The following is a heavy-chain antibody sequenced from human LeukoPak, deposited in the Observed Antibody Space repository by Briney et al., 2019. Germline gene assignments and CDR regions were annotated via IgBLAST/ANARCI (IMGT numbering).Heavy chain of an antibody. D-gene: IGHD3-3*01. V-gene: IGHV4-39*01. J-gene: IGHJ5*02. CDR2: VHYRGST. Sequence: SETLSLTCTVSGGSISSSSYYWGWIRQPPGKGLEWIGIVHYRGSTYYNPSLTSRVAISVDTSNNQFSLKLSSVTAADTAVYYCARLGRTFYDTWSGPRGQGTLVTVSS. CDR3: ARLGRTFYDTWSGP. CDR1: GGSISSSSYY.